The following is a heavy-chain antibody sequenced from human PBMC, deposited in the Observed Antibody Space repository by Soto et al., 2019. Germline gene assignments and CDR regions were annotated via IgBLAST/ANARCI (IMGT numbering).Heavy chain of an antibody. Sequence: GGSLRLSCAASGPTFSSYEMNWVRQAPGKGLEWVSYISRSGSTIYYAASVKGRVTNSRDNAKNSLYLQMNSLRAEDTAVYYCARDGRIRRPDWYFDLWGRGTLVTVSS. J-gene: IGHJ2*01. CDR1: GPTFSSYE. D-gene: IGHD2-15*01. CDR3: ARDGRIRRPDWYFDL. V-gene: IGHV3-48*03. CDR2: ISRSGSTI.